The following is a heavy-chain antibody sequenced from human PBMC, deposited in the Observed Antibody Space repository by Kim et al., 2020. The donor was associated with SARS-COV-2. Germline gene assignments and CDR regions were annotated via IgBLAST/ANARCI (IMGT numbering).Heavy chain of an antibody. J-gene: IGHJ4*02. CDR2: ISYDGSTK. Sequence: GGSLRLSCAASGFIFTSCAMHWVRQSPGKGLEWVAAISYDGSTKYYADSVKGRFTISRDNSKKTLYLQMSSLTTEDTALYYCATDRTTVTTWVRIFDYWGQGTLVTVSS. D-gene: IGHD4-17*01. V-gene: IGHV3-30*04. CDR1: GFIFTSCA. CDR3: ATDRTTVTTWVRIFDY.